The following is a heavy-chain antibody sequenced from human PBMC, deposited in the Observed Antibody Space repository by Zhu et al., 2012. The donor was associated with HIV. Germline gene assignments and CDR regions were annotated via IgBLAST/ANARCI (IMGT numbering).Heavy chain of an antibody. CDR3: ARHLDGSGSCFDY. CDR1: GGSISSSSYH. V-gene: IGHV4-39*07. D-gene: IGHD3-10*01. Sequence: QVQLQESGPGLVKPSETLSLTCTVSGGSISSSSYHWGWIRQPPGKGLEWIGSIYYSGSTYYNPSLKSRVTISVDTSKNQFSLKLSSVTAADTAVYYCARHLDGSGSCFDYWGQGTLVTVSS. CDR2: IYYSGST. J-gene: IGHJ4*02.